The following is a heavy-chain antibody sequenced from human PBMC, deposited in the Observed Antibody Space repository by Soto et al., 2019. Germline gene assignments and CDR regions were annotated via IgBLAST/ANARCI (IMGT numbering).Heavy chain of an antibody. CDR2: ISYDGSNK. J-gene: IGHJ4*02. CDR1: GFTFSSYG. Sequence: GGSLRLSCAASGFTFSSYGMHWVRQAPGKGLEWVAVISYDGSNKYYADSVKGRFTISRDNSKNTLYLQMNSLRAEDTAVYYCASFALGYSGSYWGQGTLVTVSS. D-gene: IGHD5-12*01. V-gene: IGHV3-30*03. CDR3: ASFALGYSGSY.